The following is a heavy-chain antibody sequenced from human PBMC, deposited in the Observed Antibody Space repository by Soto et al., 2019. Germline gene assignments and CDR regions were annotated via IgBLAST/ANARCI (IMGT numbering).Heavy chain of an antibody. Sequence: SETLSLTCTVSGGSISSYYWSWIRQPPGKGLEWIGYIYYSGSTNYNPSLKSRVTISVDTSKNQFSLKLSSVTAADTAVYYCARVRDSSGWYEAGGGAFDIWGQGTMVTVSS. CDR3: ARVRDSSGWYEAGGGAFDI. D-gene: IGHD6-19*01. V-gene: IGHV4-59*01. J-gene: IGHJ3*02. CDR1: GGSISSYY. CDR2: IYYSGST.